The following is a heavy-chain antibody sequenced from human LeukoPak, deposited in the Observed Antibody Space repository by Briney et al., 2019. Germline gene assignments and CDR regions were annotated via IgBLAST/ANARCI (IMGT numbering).Heavy chain of an antibody. Sequence: SETLSLTCTVSGGSISSYYWSWIRQPPGKGLEWIGYIYYSGSTNYNPSLKSRVTIAIDTSKNQFSLKLSSVTAADAAVYYCARAPGTIYSNYANPDYWGQGTLVTVSS. CDR1: GGSISSYY. V-gene: IGHV4-59*01. J-gene: IGHJ4*02. CDR2: IYYSGST. CDR3: ARAPGTIYSNYANPDY. D-gene: IGHD4-11*01.